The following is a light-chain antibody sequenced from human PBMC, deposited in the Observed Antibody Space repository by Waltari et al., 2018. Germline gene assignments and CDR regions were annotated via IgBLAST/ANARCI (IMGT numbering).Light chain of an antibody. CDR1: QSVSSY. V-gene: IGKV3-11*01. CDR2: DAS. CDR3: HQRTNWPLA. J-gene: IGKJ3*01. Sequence: ELVLTQSPATLSLSPGARATLSCRASQSVSSYLAWYQQKPGQAPSLLIYDASTRATGIPARFSGSGSGTDFTLTISSLEPEDFAVYYCHQRTNWPLAFGPGTKVDFK.